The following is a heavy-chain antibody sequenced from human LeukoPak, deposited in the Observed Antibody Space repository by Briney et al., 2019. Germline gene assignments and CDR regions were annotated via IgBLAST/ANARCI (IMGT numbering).Heavy chain of an antibody. J-gene: IGHJ4*02. Sequence: PSETLSLTCTVSGGSISSSSYYWGWIRQPPGKGLEWIGSIYYSGSTNYNPSLKSRVTISVDTSKNQFSLKLSSVTAADTAVYYCARRPWGILTGYFWDYFDYWGQGTLVTVSS. V-gene: IGHV4-39*07. CDR1: GGSISSSSYY. CDR3: ARRPWGILTGYFWDYFDY. D-gene: IGHD3-9*01. CDR2: IYYSGST.